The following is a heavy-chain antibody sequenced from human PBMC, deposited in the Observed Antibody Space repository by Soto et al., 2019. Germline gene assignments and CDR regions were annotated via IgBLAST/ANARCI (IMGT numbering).Heavy chain of an antibody. CDR2: IWYDGSNA. V-gene: IGHV3-33*01. D-gene: IGHD1-1*01. CDR3: ARGTTGTTRGYFDY. CDR1: GFTFSNYG. J-gene: IGHJ4*02. Sequence: QVQLVESGGGVVQPGRSLRLSCAASGFTFSNYGMHWVRQAPGKGLEWLAVIWYDGSNADYADSVKGRFTISRDNSKNTLYVQLSGLVAEDTAVYYCARGTTGTTRGYFDYWGQGILVTVSS.